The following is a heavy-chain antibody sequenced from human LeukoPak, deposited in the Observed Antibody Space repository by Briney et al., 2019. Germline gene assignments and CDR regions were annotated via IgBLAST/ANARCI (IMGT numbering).Heavy chain of an antibody. CDR1: GGTFSSYA. CDR2: IIPIFGTA. V-gene: IGHV1-69*13. CDR3: ATRIAAAGYYYYYYGMDV. Sequence: SVKVSCKASGGTFSSYAISWVRQAPGQGLEWMGGIIPIFGTANYAQKFQGRVTITADESTSTVYMELSSLRSEDTAVYYCATRIAAAGYYYYYYGMDVWGQGTTVTVSS. J-gene: IGHJ6*02. D-gene: IGHD6-13*01.